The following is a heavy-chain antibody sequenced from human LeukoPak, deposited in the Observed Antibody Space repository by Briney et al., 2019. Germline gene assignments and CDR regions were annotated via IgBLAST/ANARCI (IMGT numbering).Heavy chain of an antibody. CDR1: GFTFSTYV. Sequence: GGSLRLSCSVSGFTFSTYVMHWVRQAPGKGLDYVSAISSNGDNTYYADSVKGRFTISRDNSKNTLYLQMSSLRADDTAVYYCVRGTGYWGQGTLVTVSS. V-gene: IGHV3-64D*06. CDR2: ISSNGDNT. CDR3: VRGTGY. J-gene: IGHJ4*02.